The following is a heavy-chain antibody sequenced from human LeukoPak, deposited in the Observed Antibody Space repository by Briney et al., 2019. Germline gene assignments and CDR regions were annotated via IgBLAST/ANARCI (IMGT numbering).Heavy chain of an antibody. D-gene: IGHD3-22*01. V-gene: IGHV5-51*01. J-gene: IGHJ4*02. CDR2: IYPGDSDK. CDR1: GSRFTSYW. Sequence: GGSLKISCKGSGSRFTSYWIGWVRQMPGKGLEGMGIIYPGDSDKRYSPSFQGQFTISADKSISTAYLQWSSLKASDTAMYYCARLGSNYDSSGHFDYWGQGTLVTVSS. CDR3: ARLGSNYDSSGHFDY.